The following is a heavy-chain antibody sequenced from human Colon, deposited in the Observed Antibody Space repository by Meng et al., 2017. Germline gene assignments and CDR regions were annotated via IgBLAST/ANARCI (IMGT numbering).Heavy chain of an antibody. CDR2: IDHSGST. Sequence: SEPLSLTCTVSGYSISSGYYSGWTRHPPGKGLEWIGSIDHSGSTYYNPSLRSRVTIPVASNKNQFSLKLSSVPAADTAVYYLARGMTTVTLGGTFDPWGQGTLVTVSS. D-gene: IGHD4-17*01. CDR3: ARGMTTVTLGGTFDP. J-gene: IGHJ5*02. V-gene: IGHV4-38-2*02. CDR1: GYSISSGYY.